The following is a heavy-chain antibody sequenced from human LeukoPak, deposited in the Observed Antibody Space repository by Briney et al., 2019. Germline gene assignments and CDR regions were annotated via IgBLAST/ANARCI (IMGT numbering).Heavy chain of an antibody. V-gene: IGHV3-9*01. D-gene: IGHD6-13*01. CDR2: ISWNSGSI. J-gene: IGHJ6*02. CDR1: GFTFDDYA. Sequence: PGRSLRLSCAASGFTFDDYAMHWVRQAPGKGLGWVSGISWNSGSIGYADSVRGRFTISRDNAKNSLYLQMNSLRPEDTALYYCAKDYSSRWYGTYYYYYGMDVWGQGTTVTVSS. CDR3: AKDYSSRWYGTYYYYYGMDV.